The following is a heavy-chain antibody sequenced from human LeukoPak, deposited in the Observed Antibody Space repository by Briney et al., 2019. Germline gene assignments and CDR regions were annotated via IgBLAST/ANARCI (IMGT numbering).Heavy chain of an antibody. CDR1: GYTFTGYY. D-gene: IGHD3-9*01. V-gene: IGHV1-2*02. Sequence: ASVKVSCKASGYTFTGYYMHWVRQAPGQGLEWMGWINPNSGGTNYAQKFQGRVTMTRDTSISTAYMELSSLRSEDTAVYYRASRDYDILTGPGGYYGMDVWGQGTTVTVSS. CDR3: ASRDYDILTGPGGYYGMDV. CDR2: INPNSGGT. J-gene: IGHJ6*02.